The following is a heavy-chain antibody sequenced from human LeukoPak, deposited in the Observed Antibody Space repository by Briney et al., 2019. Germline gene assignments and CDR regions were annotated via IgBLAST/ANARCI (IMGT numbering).Heavy chain of an antibody. V-gene: IGHV1-8*03. Sequence: ASVKVSCKASGYTFTSYDINWVRQATGQGLEWMGWMNPNSGNTGYAQKFQGRVTITRNTSISTAYMELSRLRSDDTAVYYCARDNGYYDSSVNYWGQGTLVTVSS. CDR2: MNPNSGNT. CDR1: GYTFTSYD. CDR3: ARDNGYYDSSVNY. D-gene: IGHD3-22*01. J-gene: IGHJ4*02.